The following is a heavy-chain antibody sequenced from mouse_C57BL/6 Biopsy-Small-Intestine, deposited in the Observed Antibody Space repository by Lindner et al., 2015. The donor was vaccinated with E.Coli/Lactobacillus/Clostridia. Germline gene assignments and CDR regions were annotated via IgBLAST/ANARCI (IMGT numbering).Heavy chain of an antibody. CDR1: GYSFTGYN. CDR2: INSYYGSS. V-gene: IGHV1-39*01. J-gene: IGHJ4*01. D-gene: IGHD2-4*01. Sequence: VQLQESGPELVKPGASVKISCKASGYSFTGYNMNWVKQSHGKGLEWIGIINSYYGSSIYNQKFRGKATVTVDKSSSTAYMQLNSLTSEDSAVYFCVRNDFDAMDYWGSRNLSHRLL. CDR3: VRNDFDAMDY.